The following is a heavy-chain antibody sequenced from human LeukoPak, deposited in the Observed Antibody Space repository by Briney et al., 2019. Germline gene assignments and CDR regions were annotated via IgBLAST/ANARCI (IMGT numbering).Heavy chain of an antibody. CDR2: INTGNGNT. D-gene: IGHD3-3*01. Sequence: ASVKVSCKASGYTFSSFAIHWVRQAPRQRLEWMGWINTGNGNTKYSQKFQGRFTITRDTSASTAYMELSSLRSEDTAVYYCARVEADAFDIWGQGTMVTVSS. CDR3: ARVEADAFDI. V-gene: IGHV1-3*04. J-gene: IGHJ3*02. CDR1: GYTFSSFA.